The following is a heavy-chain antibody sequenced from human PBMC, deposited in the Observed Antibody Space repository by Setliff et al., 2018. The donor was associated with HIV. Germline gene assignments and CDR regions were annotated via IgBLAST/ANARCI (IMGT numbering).Heavy chain of an antibody. V-gene: IGHV1-69*05. CDR3: ARHAPRNHDLAGVFYPYYMDV. CDR1: NYTLINYG. D-gene: IGHD1-1*01. CDR2: ISPIVEIT. J-gene: IGHJ6*03. Sequence: SVKVSCKASNYTLINYGVSWVRQAPGQGLEWMGGISPIVEITNYSQKFQGILTITMEESKSTAYMELTSLSSEDTAVYYCARHAPRNHDLAGVFYPYYMDVWGKGTTVTVSS.